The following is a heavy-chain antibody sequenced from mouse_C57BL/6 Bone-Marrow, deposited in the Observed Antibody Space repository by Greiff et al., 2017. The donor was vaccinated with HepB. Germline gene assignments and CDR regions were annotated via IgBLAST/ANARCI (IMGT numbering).Heavy chain of an antibody. CDR2: IYPGDGDT. J-gene: IGHJ2*01. D-gene: IGHD3-2*02. CDR1: GYAFRSSW. CDR3: ARDGADQAPDPYSIDY. V-gene: IGHV1-82*01. Sequence: QVQLQQSGPERVKPGASEKISCKASGYAFRSSWMNWVKQRHGKGLEWIGQIYPGDGDTNYNGKFKGKATLTADKSSRTAYMQLSSLTSEDSAVYFCARDGADQAPDPYSIDYWGQVRTFSVSP.